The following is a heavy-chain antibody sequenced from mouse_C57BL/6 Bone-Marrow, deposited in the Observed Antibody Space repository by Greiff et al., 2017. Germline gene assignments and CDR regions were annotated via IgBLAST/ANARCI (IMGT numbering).Heavy chain of an antibody. J-gene: IGHJ3*01. CDR1: GYTFTDYY. Sequence: VQLKESGPVLVKPGASVKMSCKASGYTFTDYYMNWVKQSHGKSLEWIGVINPYNGGTSYNQKFKGKATLTVDKSSSTAYMELNSLTSEDSAVYYCARSRYQGFAYWGQGTLVTVSA. D-gene: IGHD3-2*02. V-gene: IGHV1-19*01. CDR2: INPYNGGT. CDR3: ARSRYQGFAY.